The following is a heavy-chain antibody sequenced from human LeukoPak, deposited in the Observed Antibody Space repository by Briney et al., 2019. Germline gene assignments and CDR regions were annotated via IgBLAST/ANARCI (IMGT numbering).Heavy chain of an antibody. CDR2: ISPNSGGT. Sequence: GASVKVSCKASGYTFTGYYMHWVRQAPGQGLEWMGWISPNSGGTNYAQKFQGRVTMTRDTSISTAYMELSRLRSDDTAVYYCARDLVVVPAAKYYYYYGMDVWGQGTTVTVSS. J-gene: IGHJ6*02. CDR1: GYTFTGYY. D-gene: IGHD2-2*01. CDR3: ARDLVVVPAAKYYYYYGMDV. V-gene: IGHV1-2*02.